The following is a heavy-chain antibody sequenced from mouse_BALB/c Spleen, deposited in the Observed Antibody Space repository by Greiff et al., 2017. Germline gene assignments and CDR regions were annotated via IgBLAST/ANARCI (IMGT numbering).Heavy chain of an antibody. CDR3: ARADYYAAYAMDY. D-gene: IGHD1-1*01. J-gene: IGHJ4*01. V-gene: IGHV5-17*02. CDR2: ISSGSSTI. Sequence: DVMLVESGGGLVQPGGSRKLSCAASGFTFSSSGMHWVRQAPEKGLEWVAYISSGSSTIYYADTVKGRFTISRDNPKNTLFLQMTSLRSEDTAMYYCARADYYAAYAMDYWGQGTSVTVSS. CDR1: GFTFSSSG.